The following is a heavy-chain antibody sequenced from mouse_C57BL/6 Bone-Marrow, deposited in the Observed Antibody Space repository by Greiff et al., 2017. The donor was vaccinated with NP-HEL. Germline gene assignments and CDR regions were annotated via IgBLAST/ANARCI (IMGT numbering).Heavy chain of an antibody. D-gene: IGHD1-1*01. CDR2: IDPENGDT. CDR3: TSATRYYFDY. J-gene: IGHJ2*01. Sequence: VHVKQSGAELVRPGASVKLSCTASGFNIKDDYMHWVKQRPEQGLEWIGWIDPENGDTEYASKFQGKATITADTSSKTAYLQLSSLTSEDTAVYSCTSATRYYFDYWRQGTTLTVSS. V-gene: IGHV14-4*01. CDR1: GFNIKDDY.